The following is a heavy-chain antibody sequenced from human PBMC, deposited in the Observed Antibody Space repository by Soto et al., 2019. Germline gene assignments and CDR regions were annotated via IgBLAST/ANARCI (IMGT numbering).Heavy chain of an antibody. CDR3: GTDLSAGGLDV. V-gene: IGHV3-9*01. CDR1: GFSFGGHV. CDR2: IFHDSHTI. Sequence: EVQLVESGGGLIQPGGSLRLSCAASGFSFGGHVMHWVRQRPGKGLEWVSGIFHDSHTIGYADSVKGRFAVSRDNARNTHYLQMNSLTVDDTAFYYCGTDLSAGGLDVWGKGTSVTVS. D-gene: IGHD2-15*01. J-gene: IGHJ6*03.